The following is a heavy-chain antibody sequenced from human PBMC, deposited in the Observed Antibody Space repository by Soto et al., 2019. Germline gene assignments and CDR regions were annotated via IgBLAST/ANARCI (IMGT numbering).Heavy chain of an antibody. J-gene: IGHJ4*02. CDR1: GFTFSSYA. CDR2: ISYDGSNK. D-gene: IGHD2-15*01. Sequence: QVQLVESGGGVVQPGRSLRLSCAASGFTFSSYAMHWVRQAPGKGLEWVAVISYDGSNKYYADSVKGRFTISRDNSKNTLYLQMNSLRAEDTAVYYCARGYCSGGSCYRSTWKTYYFDYWGQGTLVTVSS. V-gene: IGHV3-30-3*01. CDR3: ARGYCSGGSCYRSTWKTYYFDY.